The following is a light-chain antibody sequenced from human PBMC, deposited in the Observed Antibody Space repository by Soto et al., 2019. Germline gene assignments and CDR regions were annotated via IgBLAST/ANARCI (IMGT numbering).Light chain of an antibody. Sequence: EIVMTQSPATLSVSPGETATLSCRASHTITSHIAWYQQKPGQAPRLLMHDASARATGIPARFSASGSGTELTLTISSLQSEDFAVYYCQQYYYWWTFGQGTKVEIK. CDR1: HTITSH. J-gene: IGKJ1*01. CDR2: DAS. CDR3: QQYYYWWT. V-gene: IGKV3-15*01.